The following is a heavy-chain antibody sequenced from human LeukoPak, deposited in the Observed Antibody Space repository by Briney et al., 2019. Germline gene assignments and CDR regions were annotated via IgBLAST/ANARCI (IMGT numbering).Heavy chain of an antibody. D-gene: IGHD3-22*01. CDR2: ISSSGNGK. J-gene: IGHJ4*02. CDR1: GLYFSSYE. CDR3: ASAMMAFDSRGYYTSEYFEN. V-gene: IGHV3-48*03. Sequence: GGSLRLSCAVSGLYFSSYEMNWVRQAPGKGPEWISYISSSGNGKYYADSVEGRFTMSRDNAKNAVYLQMNGLRADDTALYYCASAMMAFDSRGYYTSEYFENWGQGTLVTVSS.